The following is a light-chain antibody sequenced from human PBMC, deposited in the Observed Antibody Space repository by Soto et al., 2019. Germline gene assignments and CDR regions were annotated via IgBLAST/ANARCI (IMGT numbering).Light chain of an antibody. CDR2: EVS. CDR1: SSDVGGYNY. V-gene: IGLV2-8*01. Sequence: QSVLTQPPSASGSPGQSVTISCTGTSSDVGGYNYVSWYQQHPGKAPKLLIYEVSKRPSGVPDRFSGSKSVNTASLTVSGLQAEDEADYYCSSYAGSSSVLFGGGTKVTVL. CDR3: SSYAGSSSVL. J-gene: IGLJ2*01.